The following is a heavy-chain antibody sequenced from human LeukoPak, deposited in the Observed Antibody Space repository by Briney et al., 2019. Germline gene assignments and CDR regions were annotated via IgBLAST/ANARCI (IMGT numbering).Heavy chain of an antibody. J-gene: IGHJ3*02. CDR1: AFTFRSYW. V-gene: IGHV3-7*01. D-gene: IGHD3-22*01. Sequence: GGSLRLSCAASAFTFRSYWMSWVRQAPGKGLEWVANIKEDGSDKYYVDSVKGRFTISRDNAKNSLYLQMNSLRAEDTAVYYCARPNRYYYDSSGYYGNAFDIWGQGTMVTVSS. CDR3: ARPNRYYYDSSGYYGNAFDI. CDR2: IKEDGSDK.